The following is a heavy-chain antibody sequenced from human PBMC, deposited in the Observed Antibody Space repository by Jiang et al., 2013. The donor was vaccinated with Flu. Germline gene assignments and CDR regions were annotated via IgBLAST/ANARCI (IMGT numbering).Heavy chain of an antibody. CDR1: GGTFSSYA. CDR3: ARHGASNTYYYGMDV. D-gene: IGHD1-26*01. CDR2: IIPILGIA. Sequence: GAEVKKPGSSVKVSCKASGGTFSSYAISWVRQAPGQGLEWMGRIIPILGIANYAQKFQGRVTITADKSTSTAYMELSSLRSEDTAVYYCARHGASNTYYYGMDVWGKGTTVTVSS. V-gene: IGHV1-69*04. J-gene: IGHJ6*04.